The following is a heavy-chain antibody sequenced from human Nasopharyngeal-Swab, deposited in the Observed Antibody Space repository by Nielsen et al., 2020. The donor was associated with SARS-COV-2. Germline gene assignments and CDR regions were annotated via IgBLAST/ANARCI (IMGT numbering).Heavy chain of an antibody. D-gene: IGHD1-26*01. V-gene: IGHV1-69*06. J-gene: IGHJ4*02. CDR3: ARDLSWSGSYRHLGY. CDR2: IIPIFGTA. Sequence: SVKVSCKASGGTFSSYAISWVRQAPGQGLEWMGGIIPIFGTANYAQKFQGRVTITADKSTSTAYMELSGLRSEDTAVYYCARDLSWSGSYRHLGYWGQGTLVTVSS. CDR1: GGTFSSYA.